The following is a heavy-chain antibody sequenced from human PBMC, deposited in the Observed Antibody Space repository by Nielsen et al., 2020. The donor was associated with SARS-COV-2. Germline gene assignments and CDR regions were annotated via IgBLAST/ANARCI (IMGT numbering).Heavy chain of an antibody. D-gene: IGHD1-1*01. Sequence: GESLKISCAASGFTFSSYSMNWVRQAPGKGLEWVSSISSSSSYIYYADSVKGRFTISRDNAKNSLYLQMNSLRAEDTAVYYCARVNEERLDYWGQGTLVTVSS. J-gene: IGHJ4*02. CDR3: ARVNEERLDY. V-gene: IGHV3-21*01. CDR1: GFTFSSYS. CDR2: ISSSSSYI.